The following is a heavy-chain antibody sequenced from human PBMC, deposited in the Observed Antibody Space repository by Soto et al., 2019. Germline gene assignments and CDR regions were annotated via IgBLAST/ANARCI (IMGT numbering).Heavy chain of an antibody. Sequence: EVQLVESGGGLVKPGGSLRLSCAASGFTFSTWSINWVRQAPGKRLEWVSSISSSGACIRYADSVKGRFTISRDNVKKSLYLQMNSLRADDSAVYYCVRLYSDSWSREEGYWGQGTLVTVSS. CDR3: VRLYSDSWSREEGY. CDR1: GFTFSTWS. D-gene: IGHD5-12*01. V-gene: IGHV3-21*01. J-gene: IGHJ4*02. CDR2: ISSSGACI.